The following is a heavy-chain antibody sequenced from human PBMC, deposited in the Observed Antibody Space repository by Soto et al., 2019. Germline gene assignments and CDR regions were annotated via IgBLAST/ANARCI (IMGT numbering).Heavy chain of an antibody. D-gene: IGHD3-3*01. Sequence: QVQLVQSGAEVKKPGASVKVSCKASGYTFTGYYMHWVRQAPGQGLEWMGWINPNSGGTNYEQKFQGWVTMTRDKSISTAYMELSRLRSDDTAVYYCATTYYDFWSLNYWGQGTLVTVSS. J-gene: IGHJ4*02. CDR3: ATTYYDFWSLNY. CDR1: GYTFTGYY. V-gene: IGHV1-2*04. CDR2: INPNSGGT.